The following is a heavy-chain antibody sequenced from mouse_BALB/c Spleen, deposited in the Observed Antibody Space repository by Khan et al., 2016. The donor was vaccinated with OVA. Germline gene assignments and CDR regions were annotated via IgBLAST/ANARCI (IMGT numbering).Heavy chain of an antibody. CDR3: ARGGAVVPYWYFDV. V-gene: IGHV3-6*02. CDR1: GYSITSGYR. J-gene: IGHJ1*01. CDR2: ISYDGSN. D-gene: IGHD1-1*01. Sequence: EVQLQESGPGLVKPSQSLSLTCSVTGYSITSGYRWNWIRQFPGNKLEWMGYISYDGSNNYNPSLKNRISITRDTPKNQFFLKLHSVTTEDTATYFCARGGAVVPYWYFDVWGAGTTVTVSS.